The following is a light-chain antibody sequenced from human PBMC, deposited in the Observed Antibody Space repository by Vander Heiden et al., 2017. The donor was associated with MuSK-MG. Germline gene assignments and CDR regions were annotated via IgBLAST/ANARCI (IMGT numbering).Light chain of an antibody. V-gene: IGLV1-40*01. Sequence: QSVLTQPPSVSGAPGQRVTISCTGTNSNIGAGYAVHWYQQVPGKAPKLLMFQNADRPSGVPDRFSGSNSGTSASLAITGLQAEDEADYYCQSYDSSLSASVFGTGTKVTVL. CDR3: QSYDSSLSASV. J-gene: IGLJ1*01. CDR2: QNA. CDR1: NSNIGAGYA.